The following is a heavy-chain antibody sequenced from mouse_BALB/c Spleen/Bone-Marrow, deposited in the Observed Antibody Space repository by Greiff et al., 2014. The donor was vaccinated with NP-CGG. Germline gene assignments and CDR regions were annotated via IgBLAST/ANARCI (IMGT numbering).Heavy chain of an antibody. Sequence: VKLMESGAELARPGASVKMSCKASGYTFTTYPMNWVKQRPGQGLEWIAYINPSSGFTNYNQKFKDEATLTADKSSSTAYMQLSSLTSEDSAVYYCTRRAAYYFDYWGQGTALTVSS. D-gene: IGHD3-3*01. J-gene: IGHJ2*01. CDR3: TRRAAYYFDY. V-gene: IGHV1-4*01. CDR2: INPSSGFT. CDR1: GYTFTTYP.